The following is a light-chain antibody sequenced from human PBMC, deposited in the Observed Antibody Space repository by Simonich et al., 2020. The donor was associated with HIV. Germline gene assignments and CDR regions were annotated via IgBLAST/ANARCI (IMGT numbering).Light chain of an antibody. V-gene: IGKV1-5*01. CDR1: QSVSSW. Sequence: DIQMTQTPSTLSASVGERVTITCRASQSVSSWLAWYQQNPGKAPKLLIYAASTLQSGVPSRFSGSGSGTECTLTISSLQPEDFATYYCQQLNSFTFGPGTKVDIK. CDR3: QQLNSFT. J-gene: IGKJ3*01. CDR2: AAS.